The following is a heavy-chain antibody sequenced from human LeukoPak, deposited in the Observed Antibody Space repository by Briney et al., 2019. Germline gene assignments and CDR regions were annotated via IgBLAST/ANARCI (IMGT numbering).Heavy chain of an antibody. J-gene: IGHJ4*02. D-gene: IGHD4-17*01. Sequence: GASVKVSCKASGYTFTGYYMHWVRQAPGQGLEWMGRINPNSGGTNYAQKFQGRVTMTRDTSISTAYMELSRLRSDDAAVYYCARGTTVTTPFDYWGQGTLVTVSS. CDR3: ARGTTVTTPFDY. V-gene: IGHV1-2*06. CDR1: GYTFTGYY. CDR2: INPNSGGT.